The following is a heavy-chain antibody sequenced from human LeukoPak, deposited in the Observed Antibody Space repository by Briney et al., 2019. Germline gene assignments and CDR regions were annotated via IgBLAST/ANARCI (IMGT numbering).Heavy chain of an antibody. CDR3: ARDAMVRGVMGY. Sequence: ASVKVSCKASGYTFTSYYMHWVRQAPGQGLEWMGIINPGGGSTSYAQKFQGRVTMTRDTSTSTVYMELSSLRSEDTAVYYCARDAMVRGVMGYWGQGTLVTVSS. V-gene: IGHV1-46*01. CDR2: INPGGGST. J-gene: IGHJ4*02. D-gene: IGHD3-10*01. CDR1: GYTFTSYY.